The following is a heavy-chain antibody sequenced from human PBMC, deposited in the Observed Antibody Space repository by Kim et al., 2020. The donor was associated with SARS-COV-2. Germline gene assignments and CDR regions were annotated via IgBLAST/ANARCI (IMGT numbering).Heavy chain of an antibody. CDR3: ARAHGILTGYYTGWFDP. D-gene: IGHD3-9*01. V-gene: IGHV4-59*01. J-gene: IGHJ5*02. Sequence: KSRVTISVDTSKNQFSLKRSSVTAADTAVYYCARAHGILTGYYTGWFDPWGQGTLVTVSS.